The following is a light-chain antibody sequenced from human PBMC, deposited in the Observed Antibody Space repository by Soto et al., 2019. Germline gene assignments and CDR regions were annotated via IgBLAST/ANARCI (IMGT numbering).Light chain of an antibody. CDR2: DVS. J-gene: IGLJ1*01. CDR1: SSDVGGSNY. Sequence: QSALTQPASVSGSPGQSITISCTGTSSDVGGSNYVSWYQQHPGKAPKLIISDVSYRPSGVSNRFSGSKSGNTASLTISGLQVEDEADYYCSSYTSSSTYVFGTGTKVNVL. V-gene: IGLV2-14*01. CDR3: SSYTSSSTYV.